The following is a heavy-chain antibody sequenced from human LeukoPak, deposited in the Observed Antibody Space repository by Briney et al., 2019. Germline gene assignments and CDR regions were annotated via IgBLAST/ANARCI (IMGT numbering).Heavy chain of an antibody. Sequence: GTSVKVSCKASGFTFTSSAVQWVRQARGQRLEWIGWIVVGGGNTNYAQKFQERVTITRDMSTSTAYMELSSLRSEDTAVYYCAAGGQLRYFDWLLPEPYYFDYWGQGTLVTVSS. J-gene: IGHJ4*02. D-gene: IGHD3-9*01. CDR1: GFTFTSSA. V-gene: IGHV1-58*01. CDR2: IVVGGGNT. CDR3: AAGGQLRYFDWLLPEPYYFDY.